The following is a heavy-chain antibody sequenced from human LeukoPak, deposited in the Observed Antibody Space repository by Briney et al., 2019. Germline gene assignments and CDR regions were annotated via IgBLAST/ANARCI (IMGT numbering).Heavy chain of an antibody. CDR3: ARGGRYCSSSSCHLGDY. CDR2: IWYDGSNE. CDR1: GFTFSNYG. D-gene: IGHD2-2*01. V-gene: IGHV3-33*01. Sequence: PGGSLRLSCAASGFTFSNYGMHWVRQAPGKGLEWVGVIWYDGSNEYYADSVKGRFTISRDNSKNTLYLQMNSLRAEDTAVYYCARGGRYCSSSSCHLGDYWGQGTLVTVSS. J-gene: IGHJ4*02.